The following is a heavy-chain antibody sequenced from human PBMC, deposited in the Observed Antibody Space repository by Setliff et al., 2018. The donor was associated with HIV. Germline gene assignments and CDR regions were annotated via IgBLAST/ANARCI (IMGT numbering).Heavy chain of an antibody. J-gene: IGHJ6*03. CDR1: GFTFSSYW. V-gene: IGHV3-53*01. CDR2: IYSGGSR. D-gene: IGHD3-16*01. Sequence: GGSLRLSCAASGFTFSSYWMSWVRQAPGKGLEWVSAIYSGGSRYYEDSVKGRFAISRDNSKNTLYLQMNSLRAEDTAVYYCARAVDWGTDYYYYMDVWGKGTTVTVSS. CDR3: ARAVDWGTDYYYYMDV.